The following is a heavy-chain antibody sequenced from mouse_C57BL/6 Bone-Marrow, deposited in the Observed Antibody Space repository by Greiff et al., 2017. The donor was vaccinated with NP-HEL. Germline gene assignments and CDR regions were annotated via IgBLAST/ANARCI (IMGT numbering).Heavy chain of an antibody. CDR2: IDPSDSST. V-gene: IGHV1-50*01. Sequence: QVQLQQPGAELVKPGASVKLSCKASGYTFTSYWMQWVKQRPGQGLEWIGEIDPSDSSTNYNQKFKGKATLTVDTSSSTAYMQLSSLTSEDSAVYYCARDYGSNYWGQGTTLTVSS. CDR1: GYTFTSYW. J-gene: IGHJ2*01. CDR3: ARDYGSNY. D-gene: IGHD1-1*01.